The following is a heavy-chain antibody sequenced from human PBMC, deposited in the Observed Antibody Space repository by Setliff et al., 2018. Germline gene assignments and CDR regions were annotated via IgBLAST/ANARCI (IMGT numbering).Heavy chain of an antibody. CDR2: IYDTGYV. V-gene: IGHV4-59*08. CDR1: RGSISTYA. CDR3: AGVTYKGRGENYFDW. Sequence: SETLSLTCTVSRGSISTYAWSWIRHIPGKGLEWVGYIYDTGYVNYNPSLKSRVSMSVDTSKNQVFLRLTSVTDADTAMYYCAGVTYKGRGENYFDWGGQGTPVTVSS. J-gene: IGHJ4*02. D-gene: IGHD3-16*01.